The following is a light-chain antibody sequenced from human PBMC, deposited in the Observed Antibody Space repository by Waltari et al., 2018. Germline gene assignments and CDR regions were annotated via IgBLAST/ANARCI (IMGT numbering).Light chain of an antibody. CDR3: QSADGSDVWV. CDR1: VLSNQY. Sequence: YDLTQPPSVSVSPGQTARITCSGDVLSNQYGYWYQQRPGQAPVVVIYKDTERPSGIPERCSGSSSGTTVTLIISGAQAEDEADYYCQSADGSDVWVFGGGTKLTVL. CDR2: KDT. J-gene: IGLJ3*02. V-gene: IGLV3-25*03.